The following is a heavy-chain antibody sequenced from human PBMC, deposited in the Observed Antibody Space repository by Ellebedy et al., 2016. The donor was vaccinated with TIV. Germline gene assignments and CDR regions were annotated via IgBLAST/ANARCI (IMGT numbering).Heavy chain of an antibody. D-gene: IGHD4-17*01. CDR3: ARESMSPVTYFDY. CDR1: GFTFSSFG. V-gene: IGHV3-66*01. Sequence: GESLKISCESSGFTFSSFGIHWVRQAPGKGLEWVSVVYPGGTTFYAGSVKGRFTISRDNSKNTLYLQMNGLRAEDTAVYYCARESMSPVTYFDYWGQGTLVTVSS. CDR2: VYPGGTT. J-gene: IGHJ4*02.